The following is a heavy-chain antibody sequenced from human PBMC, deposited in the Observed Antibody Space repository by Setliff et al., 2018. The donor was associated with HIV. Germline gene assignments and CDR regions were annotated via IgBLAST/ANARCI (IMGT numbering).Heavy chain of an antibody. CDR2: IYTSGRT. V-gene: IGHV4-61*09. CDR1: GGSISSGPYF. Sequence: SETLSLTCTVSGGSISSGPYFWSWLRQPAGKGVEWMGHIYTSGRTLYNPSLKSRVTISGDTSKNQFSLKVTSVTAADTAVYYCAPAQGYDYYMDVWGKGTTVTV. J-gene: IGHJ6*03. D-gene: IGHD2-15*01. CDR3: APAQGYDYYMDV.